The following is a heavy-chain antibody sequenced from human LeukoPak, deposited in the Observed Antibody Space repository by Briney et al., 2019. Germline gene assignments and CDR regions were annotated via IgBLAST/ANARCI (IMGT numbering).Heavy chain of an antibody. V-gene: IGHV3-30*04. D-gene: IGHD3-3*01. J-gene: IGHJ4*02. CDR3: AKVHRFLEWFDY. CDR1: GFTFSNYA. Sequence: GGSLRLSCAASGFTFSNYAMHWVRQAPGKGLEWVAVISYDGSNKYYADSVKDRFTISRDNSKNTLYLQMNSLRAEDTAVYYCAKVHRFLEWFDYWGQGTLVTVSS. CDR2: ISYDGSNK.